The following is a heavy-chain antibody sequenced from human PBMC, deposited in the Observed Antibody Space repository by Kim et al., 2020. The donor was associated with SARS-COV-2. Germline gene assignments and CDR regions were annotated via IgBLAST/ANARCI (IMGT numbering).Heavy chain of an antibody. CDR3: ARGGESNSARYYFDY. D-gene: IGHD3-10*01. Sequence: ASVKVSCKASGYTFTTYALHWVRQAPGQRLEWMGWSNAGSGNTYYSQNFQGRVTITRDTSATTAYMELSNLRSEDTAVYYCARGGESNSARYYFDYWGQGTLVTVSS. CDR1: GYTFTTYA. J-gene: IGHJ4*02. CDR2: SNAGSGNT. V-gene: IGHV1-3*01.